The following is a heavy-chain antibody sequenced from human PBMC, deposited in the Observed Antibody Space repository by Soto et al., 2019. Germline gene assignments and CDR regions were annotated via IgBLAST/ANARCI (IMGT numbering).Heavy chain of an antibody. D-gene: IGHD3-22*01. CDR2: ISWNNSIT. CDR3: AKWFRRYVDY. CDR1: GFTFDDYA. Sequence: ESGGALVQPGRSLRLSCTASGFTFDDYAMHWVRQAPGKGLEWISGISWNNSITGYADSVKGRFTISRDNAKNSLYLQMSSLRVEDTAFYYCAKWFRRYVDYWGQGPLVTVAS. V-gene: IGHV3-9*01. J-gene: IGHJ4*02.